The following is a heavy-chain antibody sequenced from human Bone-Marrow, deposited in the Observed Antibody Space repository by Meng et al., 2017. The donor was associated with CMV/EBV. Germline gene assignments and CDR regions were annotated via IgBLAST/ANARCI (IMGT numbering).Heavy chain of an antibody. Sequence: SETLSLTCTVPGGSISGGSISTYSWTWIRQPPGKGLEWIGYIYYSGSTNYNPSLKSRVTIPVDTSKNQFSLKLTSVTAADTAVYYCARYCRSSSCYPYYYYGVDVWGQGTTVTVSS. D-gene: IGHD2-2*01. J-gene: IGHJ6*02. CDR3: ARYCRSSSCYPYYYYGVDV. CDR2: IYYSGST. V-gene: IGHV4-59*01. CDR1: GGSISTYS.